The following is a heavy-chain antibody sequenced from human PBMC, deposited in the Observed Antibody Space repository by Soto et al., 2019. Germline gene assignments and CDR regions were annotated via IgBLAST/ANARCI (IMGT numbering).Heavy chain of an antibody. CDR1: GFTFSSYA. V-gene: IGHV3-30-3*01. Sequence: GGSLRLSCAASGFTFSSYAMHWVRQAPGKGLEWVAVISYDGSNKYYADSVKGRFTISRDNSKNTLYLQMNSLRAEDTAVYYCARDGNYYVSGSYYKGYYYGMDVWGQGTTVTVSS. CDR2: ISYDGSNK. CDR3: ARDGNYYVSGSYYKGYYYGMDV. D-gene: IGHD3-10*01. J-gene: IGHJ6*02.